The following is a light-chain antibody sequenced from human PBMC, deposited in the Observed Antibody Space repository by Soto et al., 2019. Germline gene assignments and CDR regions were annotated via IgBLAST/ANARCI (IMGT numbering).Light chain of an antibody. Sequence: DLQMTQPPSSLSASVGDRVTITCRARESIARHLNWYQQKPGKAPKLLIYAASSLQNGVPSRFRGGGSGTDFTLTISNLQPEDFATYYCQQTYSTLSITFGQGTRLEIK. CDR2: AAS. CDR1: ESIARH. J-gene: IGKJ5*01. V-gene: IGKV1-39*01. CDR3: QQTYSTLSIT.